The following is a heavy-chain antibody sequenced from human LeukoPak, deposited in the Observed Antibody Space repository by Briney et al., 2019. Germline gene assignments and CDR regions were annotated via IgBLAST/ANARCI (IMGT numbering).Heavy chain of an antibody. CDR2: IKSKTDGGTT. Sequence: GGSLRLSCAASGFTFSNAWMSWVRQAPGKGLEWVGRIKSKTDGGTTDYAAPVKGRFTISRVDSKNTLYLQMNSLKTEDTAVYYCSYDILTGYYPFDYWGQGTLVTVSS. CDR1: GFTFSNAW. V-gene: IGHV3-15*01. D-gene: IGHD3-9*01. J-gene: IGHJ4*02. CDR3: SYDILTGYYPFDY.